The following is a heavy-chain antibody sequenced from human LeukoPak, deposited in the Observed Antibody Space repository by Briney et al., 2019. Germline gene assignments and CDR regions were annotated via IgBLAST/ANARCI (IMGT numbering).Heavy chain of an antibody. CDR2: ISNDGGNR. J-gene: IGHJ4*02. D-gene: IGHD2-15*01. V-gene: IGHV3-30-3*01. CDR3: ADSDGYYYDV. CDR1: GFTFSYYA. Sequence: QPGRSLRLSCVASGFTSGFTFSYYAMHWVRQAPGKGLEWVAFISNDGGNRYFANSVNGRFTISRDNSKNTVYLQMNSLGAEDTAVYSCADSDGYYYDVWGQGTLVTVS.